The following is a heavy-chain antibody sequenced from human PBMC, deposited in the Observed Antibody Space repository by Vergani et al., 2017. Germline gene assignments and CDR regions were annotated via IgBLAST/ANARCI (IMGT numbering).Heavy chain of an antibody. CDR3: ARLMAARTPHHYYCYYGMDV. Sequence: EVQLVQSGAEVKKPGESLRISCKGSGYSFTSYWISWVRQMPGKGLEWMGRIDPSDSYTNYSPSFQGHVTISADKSISTAYLQWSNLKASDTAMYYCARLMAARTPHHYYCYYGMDVWGQGTTVTVSS. CDR1: GYSFTSYW. CDR2: IDPSDSYT. V-gene: IGHV5-10-1*03. J-gene: IGHJ6*02. D-gene: IGHD6-6*01.